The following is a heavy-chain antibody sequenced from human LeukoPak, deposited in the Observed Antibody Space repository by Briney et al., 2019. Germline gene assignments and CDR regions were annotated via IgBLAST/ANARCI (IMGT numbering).Heavy chain of an antibody. V-gene: IGHV1-2*04. CDR3: ARGKHRIAVAGDDAFDI. CDR1: GGTFSSYA. J-gene: IGHJ3*02. CDR2: INPNSGGT. D-gene: IGHD6-19*01. Sequence: GASVKVSCKASGGTFSSYAISWVRPAPGQGLEWMGWINPNSGGTNYAQKFQGWVTMTRDTSISTAYMELSRLRSDDTAVYYCARGKHRIAVAGDDAFDIWGQGTMVTVSS.